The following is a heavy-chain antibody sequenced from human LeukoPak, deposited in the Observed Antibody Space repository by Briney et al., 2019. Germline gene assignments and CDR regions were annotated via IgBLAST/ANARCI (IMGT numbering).Heavy chain of an antibody. CDR1: GFTFSNYG. J-gene: IGHJ6*02. CDR2: ISYDGSNT. CDR3: ARDLLTVGMSYYGMDV. D-gene: IGHD1-26*01. V-gene: IGHV3-30*03. Sequence: PGGSLRLSCAASGFTFSNYGMHWVRQAPGKGLEWVADISYDGSNTYYADSVKGRFTISRDNSKNTLYLQMNSLRVEDTALYYCARDLLTVGMSYYGMDVWGQGTTVTVSS.